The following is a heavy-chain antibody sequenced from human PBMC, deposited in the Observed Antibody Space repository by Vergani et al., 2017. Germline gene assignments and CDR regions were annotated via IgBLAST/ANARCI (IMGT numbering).Heavy chain of an antibody. CDR3: AREPPLTGFFDY. Sequence: QVQLVQSGAAVKKPGASVKISCKASGYTFTAYYIHWVRQAPEQGLEWVGVISPDGFSTFYAQKFQGRVTITRDTSTSTVYVEVTSLRSDDTAVYYCAREPPLTGFFDYWSQGTLVTVSS. CDR2: ISPDGFST. V-gene: IGHV1-46*03. J-gene: IGHJ4*02. D-gene: IGHD3-9*01. CDR1: GYTFTAYY.